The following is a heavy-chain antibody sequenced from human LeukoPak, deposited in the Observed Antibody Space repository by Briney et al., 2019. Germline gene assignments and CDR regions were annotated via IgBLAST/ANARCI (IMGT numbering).Heavy chain of an antibody. D-gene: IGHD6-19*01. J-gene: IGHJ6*03. Sequence: PSETLSLTCTVSGGSISSYYWSWIRQPPGKGLEWIGYIYYSGSTNYNPSLKSRVTISVDTSKNQFSLKLSSVTAADTAVYYCARGSIAVAGTRYYYYYYMDVWGKGTTVTVSS. V-gene: IGHV4-59*01. CDR3: ARGSIAVAGTRYYYYYYMDV. CDR2: IYYSGST. CDR1: GGSISSYY.